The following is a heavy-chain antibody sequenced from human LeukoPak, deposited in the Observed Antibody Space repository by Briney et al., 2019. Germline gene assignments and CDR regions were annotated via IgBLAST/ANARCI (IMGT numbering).Heavy chain of an antibody. J-gene: IGHJ3*02. D-gene: IGHD2-15*01. CDR2: IYYSGST. Sequence: SETLSLTCTVSGGSISSYYWSWIRQPPGKGLEWIGYIYYSGSTNYNPSLKSRVTISVDTSKNQFSLKLSSVTAADTAVYYCARDLSGYCSGGSCYEDAFDIWGQGTMVTVSS. CDR3: ARDLSGYCSGGSCYEDAFDI. CDR1: GGSISSYY. V-gene: IGHV4-59*01.